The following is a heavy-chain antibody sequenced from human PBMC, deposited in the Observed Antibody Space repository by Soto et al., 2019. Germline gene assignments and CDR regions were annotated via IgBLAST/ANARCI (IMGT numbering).Heavy chain of an antibody. V-gene: IGHV3-23*01. CDR1: GFTFSSYA. CDR2: ISGSGDRT. D-gene: IGHD1-26*01. CDR3: ASGRGRYFYYGMDV. J-gene: IGHJ6*02. Sequence: EVQLLESGGGLVQPGGSLRLSCAASGFTFSSYAITWVRQAPGKGLEWVSVISGSGDRTYYADSVKGRFTISRDNSKNMLYLQMNSLRAEDTAVYYCASGRGRYFYYGMDVWGQGTTVTVSS.